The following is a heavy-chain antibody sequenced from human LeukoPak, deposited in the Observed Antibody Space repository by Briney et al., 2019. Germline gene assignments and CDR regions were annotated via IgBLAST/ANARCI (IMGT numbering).Heavy chain of an antibody. J-gene: IGHJ4*02. CDR1: GFTFSRFG. D-gene: IGHD2-15*01. CDR2: ISGSGGSI. V-gene: IGHV3-23*01. CDR3: ATAPYYFDY. Sequence: PGGTLRLSCAASGFTFSRFGMSWVRQAPGKGPEWVSAISGSGGSIYYADSVKGRFTISRDNSKNTLYLQMNSLRAEDTAVYYCATAPYYFDYWGQGTLVTVSS.